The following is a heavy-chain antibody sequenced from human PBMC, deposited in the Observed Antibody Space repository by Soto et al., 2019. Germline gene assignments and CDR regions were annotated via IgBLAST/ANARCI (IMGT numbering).Heavy chain of an antibody. V-gene: IGHV3-53*01. Sequence: GESLKISCAASGFTFSSNDMNWVRQAPGKGLEWVSLIYSSGSTSYADSVKGRFTISRDNSKNTLYLQMSSLRAEDTAVYYCATRPLLPGAPWGQGTMVTVS. D-gene: IGHD3-22*01. CDR2: IYSSGST. J-gene: IGHJ3*01. CDR3: ATRPLLPGAP. CDR1: GFTFSSND.